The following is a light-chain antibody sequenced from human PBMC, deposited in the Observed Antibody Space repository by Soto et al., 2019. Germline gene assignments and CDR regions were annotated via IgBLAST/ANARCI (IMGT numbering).Light chain of an antibody. J-gene: IGKJ2*01. CDR2: DAS. CDR3: QQRSDWPVT. V-gene: IGKV3-11*01. CDR1: QSLSTY. Sequence: EIVLTQSPATLSLSPGERATLSCRASQSLSTYLAWYQQKPGQAPRLLIYDASNRATGIPARFSGSGSGTDFTLTISSLEPEDFAVYSCQQRSDWPVTFGQGTKLEIK.